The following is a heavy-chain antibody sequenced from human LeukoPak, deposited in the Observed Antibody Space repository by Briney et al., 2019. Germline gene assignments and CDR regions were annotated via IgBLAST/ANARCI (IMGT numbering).Heavy chain of an antibody. V-gene: IGHV1-18*01. J-gene: IGHJ4*02. CDR3: ARVDSGWFGDY. Sequence: ASVKVSCKASGYTFTNYGITWVRQAPGQGLEWMGWISAYNGNTNFAQNLQGRVTMTTDTSTGTAYMELRSLRSDDTAVYYCARVDSGWFGDYWGQGTLVTVSS. D-gene: IGHD6-19*01. CDR1: GYTFTNYG. CDR2: ISAYNGNT.